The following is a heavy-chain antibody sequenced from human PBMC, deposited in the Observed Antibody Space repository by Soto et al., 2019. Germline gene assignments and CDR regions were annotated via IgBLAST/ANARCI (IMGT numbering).Heavy chain of an antibody. CDR3: ARGRGIADRRNWFDP. CDR1: GGSFSGYY. J-gene: IGHJ5*02. CDR2: INHSGST. Sequence: SETLSLTCAVYGGSFSGYYWSWIRQPPGKGLEWIGEINHSGSTNYNPSLKSRVTISVGTSKNQFSLKLSSVTAADTAVYYCARGRGIADRRNWFDPWGQGTLVTVSS. V-gene: IGHV4-34*01. D-gene: IGHD6-6*01.